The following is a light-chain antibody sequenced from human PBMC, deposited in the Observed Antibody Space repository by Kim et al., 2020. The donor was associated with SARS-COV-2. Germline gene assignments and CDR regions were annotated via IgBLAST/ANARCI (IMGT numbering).Light chain of an antibody. CDR3: QQYYSYPFLT. J-gene: IGKJ4*01. V-gene: IGKV1-8*01. CDR1: QGISSY. Sequence: AIRMTQSPSSFSASTGDRVTITCRASQGISSYLAWYQQKPGKAPKLLIYAASTLQSGVPSRFSGSGSGTDFTLTISCLQSEDFATYYCQQYYSYPFLTFGGGTKVDIK. CDR2: AAS.